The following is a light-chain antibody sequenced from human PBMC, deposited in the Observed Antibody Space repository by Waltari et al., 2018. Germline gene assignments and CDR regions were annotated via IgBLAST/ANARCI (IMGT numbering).Light chain of an antibody. Sequence: DIVMTQSPDSLAVSLGARATINCKSSQSVLSRSDSKNFLAWYQQKPGQSPKWLIHWASTRESGVPDRVSGSGSGTDFALTISTLQGEDVAVYYCQQYYSTPPTFGQGTKVEIK. CDR3: QQYYSTPPT. J-gene: IGKJ1*01. CDR1: QSVLSRSDSKNF. CDR2: WAS. V-gene: IGKV4-1*01.